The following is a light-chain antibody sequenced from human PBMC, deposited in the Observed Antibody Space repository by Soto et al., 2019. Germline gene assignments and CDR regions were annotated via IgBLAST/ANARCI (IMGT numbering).Light chain of an antibody. CDR1: SGDVGFYDF. CDR3: ASYTGSSTYL. CDR2: GVT. J-gene: IGLJ3*02. V-gene: IGLV2-14*03. Sequence: LTQPASMPGSPGQSITISCTGTSGDVGFYDFVSWYQQHPGKVPRLIIYGVTKRPSGVSHRFSGSKSGNTAFLTISGLQVEDEADYSCASYTGSSTYLFGGGTKVTVL.